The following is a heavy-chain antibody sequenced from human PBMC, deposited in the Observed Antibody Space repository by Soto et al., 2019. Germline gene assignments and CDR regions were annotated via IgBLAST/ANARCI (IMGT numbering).Heavy chain of an antibody. J-gene: IGHJ5*02. CDR1: GGSISSGGCY. V-gene: IGHV4-31*03. D-gene: IGHD2-2*02. CDR2: IYYSGST. CDR3: ARDSAALPKTWSWFDP. Sequence: SETLSLTCTVSGGSISSGGCYWSWIRQHPGKGLEWIGYIYYSGSTYYNPSLKSRVTISVDTSKNQFSLKLSSVTAADTAVYYCARDSAALPKTWSWFDPWGQGTLVTVSS.